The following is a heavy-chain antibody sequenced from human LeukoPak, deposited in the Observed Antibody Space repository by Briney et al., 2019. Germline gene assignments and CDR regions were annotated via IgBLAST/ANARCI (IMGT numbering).Heavy chain of an antibody. CDR1: GGSISSYY. Sequence: SETLSLTCTVSGGSISSYYWSWIRQPPGKGLEWIAYTHYSGTTNYNPSLKSRVTISIDTSKSQFSLKLSSVSAADTALYYCATGWYGDGPHWGQGILVTVSS. CDR2: THYSGTT. CDR3: ATGWYGDGPH. J-gene: IGHJ4*02. V-gene: IGHV4-59*01. D-gene: IGHD6-19*01.